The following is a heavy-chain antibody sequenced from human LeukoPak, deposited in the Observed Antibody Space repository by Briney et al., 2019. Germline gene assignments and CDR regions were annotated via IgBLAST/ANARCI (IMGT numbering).Heavy chain of an antibody. CDR2: IKPDGSEK. Sequence: PGGSLRLSCSASGFTFSTYWMSWVRQAPGKGLEWLANIKPDGSEKYYVDSVRGRFTISRDNAKSSVHLQMNGLRAEDTAIYYCARDGHYFAMDVWGQGTTVTVSS. J-gene: IGHJ6*02. CDR1: GFTFSTYW. CDR3: ARDGHYFAMDV. V-gene: IGHV3-7*03.